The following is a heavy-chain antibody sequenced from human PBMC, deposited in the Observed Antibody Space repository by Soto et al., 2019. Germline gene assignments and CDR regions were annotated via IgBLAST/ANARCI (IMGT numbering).Heavy chain of an antibody. CDR3: ARDSSGSCDY. CDR1: GFTFSNYW. Sequence: EVQLVESGGGLVQPGGSLRLSCAASGFTFSNYWMHWVRQAPGEGLVWVSRVNGDGSSTSYADSVKGRFTVSRDSAKSTLYLQMNSLRPEDTAVYYCARDSSGSCDYWGQGTLVTVPS. V-gene: IGHV3-74*01. CDR2: VNGDGSST. J-gene: IGHJ4*02.